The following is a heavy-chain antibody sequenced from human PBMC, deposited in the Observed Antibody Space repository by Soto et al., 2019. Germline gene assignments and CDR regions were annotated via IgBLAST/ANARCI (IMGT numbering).Heavy chain of an antibody. V-gene: IGHV3-7*01. J-gene: IGHJ4*02. CDR3: ARRIGVAEFDY. Sequence: EVQLVESGGGLVQSGGSLRLSCAASGFTFSSYWMNWVRQAPGKGLEWVANIKQDGSEEYYVDSVRGRFTISRDNAKNSLYLQMNSLRVEDTAVYYCARRIGVAEFDYWGQGTLVTVSS. D-gene: IGHD6-19*01. CDR1: GFTFSSYW. CDR2: IKQDGSEE.